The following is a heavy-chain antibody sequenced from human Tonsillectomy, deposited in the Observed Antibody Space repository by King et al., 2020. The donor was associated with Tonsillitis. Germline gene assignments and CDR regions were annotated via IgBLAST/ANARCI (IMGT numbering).Heavy chain of an antibody. CDR2: VSHSGST. J-gene: IGHJ4*02. CDR3: AKGSIISGSSGLDY. V-gene: IGHV4-38-2*01. Sequence: VQLQESGPGLVKPSETLSLTCAVSAYSISSDYYWGWIRQAPRKGLEWIGTVSHSGSTYYNPSLKSRVTISEDTSKNQFSLKLSSVTAADTAVYYCAKGSIISGSSGLDYWGQGTLVTVSS. D-gene: IGHD6-6*01. CDR1: AYSISSDYY.